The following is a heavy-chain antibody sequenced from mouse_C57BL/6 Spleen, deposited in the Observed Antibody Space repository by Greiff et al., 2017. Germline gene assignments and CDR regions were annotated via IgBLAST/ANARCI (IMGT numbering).Heavy chain of an antibody. J-gene: IGHJ1*03. V-gene: IGHV5-6*01. Sequence: EVMLVESGGALVKPGGSLKLSCAASGFTFSSYGLSWVRQTPDQRLAWVATLSSGGSYTYSPDSVKGRFTISRDNAKNTLYLQMSSLKSEDTAMYYCARLTTVVAPFDVWGTGTTVSGSS. CDR3: ARLTTVVAPFDV. D-gene: IGHD1-1*01. CDR2: LSSGGSYT. CDR1: GFTFSSYG.